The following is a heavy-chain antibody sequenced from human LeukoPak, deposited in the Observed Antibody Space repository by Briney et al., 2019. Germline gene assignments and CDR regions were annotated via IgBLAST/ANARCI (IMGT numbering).Heavy chain of an antibody. J-gene: IGHJ5*02. D-gene: IGHD2-2*02. V-gene: IGHV4-59*12. CDR2: IYYSGNT. CDR3: ARGLTYCSSTSCYTGRVWFDP. Sequence: KPSETLSLTCTVSGGSINDYYWSWIRQPPGKGLEWIAYIYYSGNTNYNPSLKSRVTISVDTSKKQFSLKLSSVTAADTAVYYCARGLTYCSSTSCYTGRVWFDPWGQGTLVTVSS. CDR1: GGSINDYY.